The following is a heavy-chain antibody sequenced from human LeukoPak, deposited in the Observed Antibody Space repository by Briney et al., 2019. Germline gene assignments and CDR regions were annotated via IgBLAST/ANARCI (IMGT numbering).Heavy chain of an antibody. CDR1: GGSISSISYY. CDR2: IYYSGST. CDR3: ARLYGNFQNYYDY. J-gene: IGHJ4*02. Sequence: PSEILSLTCTVSGGSISSISYYWGWIRQPPGKGLEWIGHIYYSGSTFYNPSLKSLFTISVDTSKTQFSLKLRSVTAADTAMFYCARLYGNFQNYYDYWGQGTLVAVSS. D-gene: IGHD1-7*01. V-gene: IGHV4-39*07.